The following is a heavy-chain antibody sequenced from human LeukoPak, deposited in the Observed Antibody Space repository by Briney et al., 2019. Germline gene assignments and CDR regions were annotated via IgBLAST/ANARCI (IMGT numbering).Heavy chain of an antibody. CDR2: IYYSGST. D-gene: IGHD3-22*01. Sequence: SETLSLTCTVSGGSINNYYWSWIRQPPGKGLEWIGYIYYSGSTNYSPSLQSRVTISVDTSNNQFSLKLSSVTAADTAVYYCARERGYYDSGGLDYWGQGTLVTVS. CDR3: ARERGYYDSGGLDY. CDR1: GGSINNYY. J-gene: IGHJ4*02. V-gene: IGHV4-59*01.